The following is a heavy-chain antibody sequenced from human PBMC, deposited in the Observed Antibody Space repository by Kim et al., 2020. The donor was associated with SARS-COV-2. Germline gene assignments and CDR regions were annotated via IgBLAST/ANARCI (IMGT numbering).Heavy chain of an antibody. V-gene: IGHV4-30-2*01. Sequence: SETLSLTCAVSGGSISSGGYSWSWIRQPPGKGLEWIGYIYHSGSTYYNPSLKSRVTISVDRSKNQFSLKLSSVTAADTAVYYCARGPLWFGELRKFDPWGQGTLVTVSS. CDR1: GGSISSGGYS. J-gene: IGHJ5*02. CDR2: IYHSGST. CDR3: ARGPLWFGELRKFDP. D-gene: IGHD3-10*01.